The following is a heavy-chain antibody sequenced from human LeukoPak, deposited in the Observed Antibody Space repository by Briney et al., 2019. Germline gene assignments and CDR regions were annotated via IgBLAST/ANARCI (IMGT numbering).Heavy chain of an antibody. Sequence: PSETLSLTWAVYGGSFSDYYWSWIRQPPGKGLEWIGEINHSGSSNYNPSLKSRVTISVDTSKNQFSLKLSSVTAADTAMYYCASSDGIAAAGHFDYWGQGTLLTVSS. V-gene: IGHV4-34*01. J-gene: IGHJ4*02. CDR1: GGSFSDYY. CDR3: ASSDGIAAAGHFDY. CDR2: INHSGSS. D-gene: IGHD6-13*01.